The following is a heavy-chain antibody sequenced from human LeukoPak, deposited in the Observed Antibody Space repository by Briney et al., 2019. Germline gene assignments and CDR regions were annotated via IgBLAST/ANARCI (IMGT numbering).Heavy chain of an antibody. J-gene: IGHJ4*02. CDR1: GFTFSSYS. CDR3: AKDKEYYFDY. V-gene: IGHV3-21*01. D-gene: IGHD2/OR15-2a*01. Sequence: GGSLRLSCAASGFTFSSYSMNWVRQASGKGLEWVSSISSSSSYIYYADSVKGRFTISRDNSKNTLYLQMNSLRAEDTAVYYCAKDKEYYFDYWGQGTLVTVSS. CDR2: ISSSSSYI.